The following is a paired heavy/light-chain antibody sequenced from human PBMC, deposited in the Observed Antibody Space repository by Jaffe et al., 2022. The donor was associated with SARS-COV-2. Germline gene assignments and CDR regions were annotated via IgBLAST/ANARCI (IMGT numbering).Light chain of an antibody. CDR1: QSVSSNY. CDR3: QQYGSSSIT. CDR2: GAS. J-gene: IGKJ5*01. V-gene: IGKV3-20*01. Sequence: EIVLTQSPGTLSLSPGERATLSCRASQSVSSNYLAWYQQKPGQAPRLLIHGASSRATGIPDRFSGSGSGTDFTLTISRLESEDFAVYYCQQYGSSSITFGQGTRLEIK.
Heavy chain of an antibody. CDR1: GFTFSSYG. Sequence: QVQLVESGGGVVQPGRSLRLSCAASGFTFSSYGMHWVRQAPGKGLEWVAVVWYDENNKYYADSVKGRFTISRDNSKNTLYLQMNSLRAEDTAVYYCARPLGCGRGTCYYDAFGVWGQGTMVTVSS. D-gene: IGHD2-15*01. J-gene: IGHJ3*01. V-gene: IGHV3-33*01. CDR2: VWYDENNK. CDR3: ARPLGCGRGTCYYDAFGV.